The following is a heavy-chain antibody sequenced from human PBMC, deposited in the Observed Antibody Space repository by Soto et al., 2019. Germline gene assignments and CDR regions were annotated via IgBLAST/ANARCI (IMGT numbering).Heavy chain of an antibody. D-gene: IGHD3-10*01. V-gene: IGHV4-34*01. Sequence: SATLSLTCAVYCQSFLGYYWSWIRQPPREGLEWIGEINHSGSTNYNPSLKSRVTISVDTSKNQFSLKLSSVTAADTAVYYCARGRGATMVRGVITYYYYGMDVWGQGTTVT. CDR1: CQSFLGYY. CDR3: ARGRGATMVRGVITYYYYGMDV. CDR2: INHSGST. J-gene: IGHJ6*02.